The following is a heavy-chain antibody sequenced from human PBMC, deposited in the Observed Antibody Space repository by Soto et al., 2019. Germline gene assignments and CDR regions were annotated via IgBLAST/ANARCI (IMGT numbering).Heavy chain of an antibody. CDR3: ARGDIVVVVAATVLFDY. V-gene: IGHV1-46*03. Sequence: GASVKVSCKASRYTFTSYYMHWVRQAPGQGLEWMGIINPSGGSTSYAQKFQGRVTMTRDTSTSTVYMELSSLRSEDTAVYYCARGDIVVVVAATVLFDYWGQGTLVTVSS. CDR2: INPSGGST. J-gene: IGHJ4*02. D-gene: IGHD2-15*01. CDR1: RYTFTSYY.